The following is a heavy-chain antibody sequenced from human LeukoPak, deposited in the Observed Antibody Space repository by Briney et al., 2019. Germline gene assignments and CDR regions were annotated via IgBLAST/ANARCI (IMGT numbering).Heavy chain of an antibody. V-gene: IGHV3-13*01. J-gene: IGHJ4*02. CDR1: GFSFSSYV. CDR3: ARDGGYGGFDY. CDR2: IDTTGDT. D-gene: IGHD4-23*01. Sequence: PGGALRLSCAASGFSFSSYVMHWVRQATGKGLEWVSSIDTTGDTYYQGSVKGRFTISRENAKNYLYLQMNSLRVGDTAVYYCARDGGYGGFDYWGLGTLVTVSS.